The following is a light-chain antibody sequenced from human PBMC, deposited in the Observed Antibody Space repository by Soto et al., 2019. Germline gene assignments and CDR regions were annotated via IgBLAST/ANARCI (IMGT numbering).Light chain of an antibody. CDR3: QQLNSYPLT. J-gene: IGKJ4*01. CDR1: QGISSY. Sequence: DIQLTQSPSFLSASVGDRVTITCRASQGISSYLVWYQQKPGKVPKFLIYAASTLLSGVPSRFSGSGSGTEFTLTIRSLQPEDFATYYCQQLNSYPLTFGGGTKVDI. V-gene: IGKV1-9*01. CDR2: AAS.